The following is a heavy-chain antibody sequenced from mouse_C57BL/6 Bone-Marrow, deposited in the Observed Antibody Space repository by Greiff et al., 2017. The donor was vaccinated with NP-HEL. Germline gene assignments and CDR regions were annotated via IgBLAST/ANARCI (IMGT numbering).Heavy chain of an antibody. CDR2: ISAGGSYT. CDR1: GFTFSSYA. CDR3: ASLTTVVATDYYAMDY. Sequence: EVKLMESGGGLVKPGGSLKLSCAASGFTFSSYAMSWVRQTPEKRLEWVATISAGGSYTYYPDNVKGRFTISRDNAKNNLYLQMSHLKSEDTAMYYCASLTTVVATDYYAMDYWGQGTSVTVSS. J-gene: IGHJ4*01. V-gene: IGHV5-4*03. D-gene: IGHD1-1*01.